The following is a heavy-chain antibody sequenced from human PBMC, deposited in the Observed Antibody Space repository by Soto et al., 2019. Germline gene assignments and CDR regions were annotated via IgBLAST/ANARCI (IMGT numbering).Heavy chain of an antibody. CDR1: GFTVSSNY. V-gene: IGHV3-66*01. CDR2: IYNDGST. Sequence: GGSLRLSCAASGFTVSSNYMSWVRQAPGKGLEWVSVIYNDGSTYYADSVKGRFILSRDNSKNTLHLQMNSLRVEDTAVYYRARDSYMGYWGQGTLVTVSS. D-gene: IGHD3-16*01. J-gene: IGHJ4*02. CDR3: ARDSYMGY.